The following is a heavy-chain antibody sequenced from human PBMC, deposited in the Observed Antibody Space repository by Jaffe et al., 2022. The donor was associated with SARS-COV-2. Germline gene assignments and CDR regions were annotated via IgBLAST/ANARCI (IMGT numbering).Heavy chain of an antibody. V-gene: IGHV3-30-3*01. Sequence: QVQLVESGGGVVQPGRSLRLSCAASGFTFSDYTMHWVRQAPGKGLEWVALISYDGSNKYYVDSVKGRFTISRDNSKNTLYLQMNSLRAEDTAVYYCARDGPTYYDFWSGFNWFDPWGQGTLVTVSS. CDR2: ISYDGSNK. CDR1: GFTFSDYT. J-gene: IGHJ5*02. CDR3: ARDGPTYYDFWSGFNWFDP. D-gene: IGHD3-3*01.